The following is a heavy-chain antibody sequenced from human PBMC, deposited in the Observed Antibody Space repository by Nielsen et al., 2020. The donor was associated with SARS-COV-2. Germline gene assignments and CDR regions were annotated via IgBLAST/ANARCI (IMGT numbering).Heavy chain of an antibody. V-gene: IGHV3-30*18. D-gene: IGHD3-10*01. CDR1: GFTFSRFG. Sequence: GESLKISCAASGFTFSRFGMHWVRQTPGRGLDWVAYISYDGSDQYYEDSLKGRFTISRDNSKNILYLQMNNLRAEDTAVYYCVKDGAYYGVRGVVHFGYGGRGNLVTVSS. CDR3: VKDGAYYGVRGVVHFGY. J-gene: IGHJ4*02. CDR2: ISYDGSDQ.